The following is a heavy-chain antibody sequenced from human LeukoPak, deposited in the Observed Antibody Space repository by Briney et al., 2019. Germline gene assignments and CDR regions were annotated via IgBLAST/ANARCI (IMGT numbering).Heavy chain of an antibody. V-gene: IGHV3-30*02. CDR3: ARVRYFDTYYFDY. Sequence: GGSLRLSCAASGFTFSSYGMHWVRQAPGKGLEWVAFIRYDGSNKYYADSVEGRFTISRDNSKNTLYLQMNSLRAEDTAVYYCARVRYFDTYYFDYWGQGTLVTVSS. J-gene: IGHJ4*02. CDR1: GFTFSSYG. CDR2: IRYDGSNK. D-gene: IGHD3-9*01.